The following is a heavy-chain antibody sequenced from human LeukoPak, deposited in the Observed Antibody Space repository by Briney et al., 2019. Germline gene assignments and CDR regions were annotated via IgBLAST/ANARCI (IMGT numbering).Heavy chain of an antibody. Sequence: GASVKVSCKASGYAFTSYGITWVRQAPGQGLEWMGWISAYNGDPDYAQKPQGRDTMTTDTSTSTAYMELRSLRSDDTAVYYCARGKGARDYWGQGTLVTVSS. CDR3: ARGKGARDY. CDR1: GYAFTSYG. V-gene: IGHV1-18*01. CDR2: ISAYNGDP. J-gene: IGHJ4*02.